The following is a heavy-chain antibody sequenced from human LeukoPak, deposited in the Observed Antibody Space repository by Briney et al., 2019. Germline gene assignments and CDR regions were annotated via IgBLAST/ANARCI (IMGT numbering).Heavy chain of an antibody. V-gene: IGHV4-30-2*01. CDR1: GGSISSGGYY. D-gene: IGHD3-9*01. CDR2: IYHSGST. J-gene: IGHJ5*02. CDR3: ARDLGYSSMDYWILTECWFDP. Sequence: PSQTLSLTCTVSGGSISSGGYYWSWIRQPPGKGLEWIGYIYHSGSTYYNPSLKSRVTISVDTSKNQFSLKLSSVTAADTAVYYCARDLGYSSMDYWILTECWFDPWGQGTLVTVSS.